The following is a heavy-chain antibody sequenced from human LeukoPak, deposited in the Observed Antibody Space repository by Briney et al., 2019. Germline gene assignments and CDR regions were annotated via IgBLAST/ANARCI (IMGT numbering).Heavy chain of an antibody. V-gene: IGHV4-34*01. D-gene: IGHD6-13*01. CDR1: GGSFSGYY. J-gene: IGHJ5*02. CDR3: ARSGAAAGNNWFDP. CDR2: INHSGST. Sequence: PSETLSLTCAVYGGSFSGYYWSWIRQPPGKGLEWIGEINHSGSTNYSPSLKSRVTISVDTSKNQFSLKLSSVTAADTAVYYCARSGAAAGNNWFDPWGQGTLVTVSS.